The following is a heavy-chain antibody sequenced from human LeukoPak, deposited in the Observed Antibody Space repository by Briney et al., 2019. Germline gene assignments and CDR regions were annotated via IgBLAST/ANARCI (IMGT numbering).Heavy chain of an antibody. V-gene: IGHV3-23*01. CDR3: AKLTSL. D-gene: IGHD2-2*01. CDR1: GFTFSNSA. CDR2: ISGSVDRT. Sequence: QTGGSLRLSCAASGFTFSNSAMSWVRQAPGKGLEWVSAISGSVDRTYYADSVKGRFTISRDNSKNPLYLQMNSLRAEDTAVYYCAKLTSLWGQGTLVTVSS. J-gene: IGHJ4*02.